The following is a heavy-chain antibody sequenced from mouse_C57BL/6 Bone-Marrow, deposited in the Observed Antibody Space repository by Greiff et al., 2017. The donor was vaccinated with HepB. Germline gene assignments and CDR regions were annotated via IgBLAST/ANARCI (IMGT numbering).Heavy chain of an antibody. CDR1: GIDFSRYW. Sequence: EVKLMESGGGLVQPGGSLKLSCAASGIDFSRYWMSWVRRAPGKGLEWIGLINQDSSTINYAPSLKDKFIISRDNAKKTLYLEMSKVSSEDTALYYCARPSYYHGSTYSYRYFDVWGTGTTVTVSS. CDR2: INQDSSTI. V-gene: IGHV4-1*01. D-gene: IGHD1-1*01. J-gene: IGHJ1*03. CDR3: ARPSYYHGSTYSYRYFDV.